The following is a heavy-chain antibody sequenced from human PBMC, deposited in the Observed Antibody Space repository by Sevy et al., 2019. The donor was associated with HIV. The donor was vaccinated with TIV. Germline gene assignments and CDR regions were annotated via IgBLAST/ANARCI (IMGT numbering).Heavy chain of an antibody. Sequence: ATVKVSCKASGYTFTGYYMHWVRQAPGQGLEWMGWINPNSRGTNYTQKFQGRVTMSRDTSISTAYMELSRLRSDDTAGYLCTRHHTQLRFLERLYDYYGMDVWGQGTLVTVSS. CDR3: TRHHTQLRFLERLYDYYGMDV. J-gene: IGHJ6*02. CDR1: GYTFTGYY. CDR2: INPNSRGT. D-gene: IGHD3-3*01. V-gene: IGHV1-2*02.